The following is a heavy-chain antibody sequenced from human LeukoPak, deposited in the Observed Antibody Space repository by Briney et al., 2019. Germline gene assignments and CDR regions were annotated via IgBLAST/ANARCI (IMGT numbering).Heavy chain of an antibody. CDR2: LSGSGGST. D-gene: IGHD4/OR15-4a*01. V-gene: IGHV3-23*01. CDR3: AKERDYGPADY. Sequence: QPGGSLRLSCAASGFIFNKHAMSWVRQAPGKGLEWVSGLSGSGGSTDYADSVKGRFTVSRDNSKNTLLLQMNSLRAEDTAIYYCAKERDYGPADYWGQGTLVTVSS. CDR1: GFIFNKHA. J-gene: IGHJ4*02.